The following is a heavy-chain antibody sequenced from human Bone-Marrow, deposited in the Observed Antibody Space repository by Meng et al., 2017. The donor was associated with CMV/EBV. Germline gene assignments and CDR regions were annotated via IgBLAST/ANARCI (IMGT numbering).Heavy chain of an antibody. V-gene: IGHV3-23*01. CDR2: ISGSGGST. Sequence: LGAGGGLVPPGGSLRLSCAASGFTFSSYAMSWVRQAPGKGLEWVSAISGSGGSTYYADSVKGRFTISRDNSKNTLYLQMNSLRAEDTAVYYCAKARYSSANYFDYWGQGTLVTVSS. J-gene: IGHJ4*02. CDR1: GFTFSSYA. CDR3: AKARYSSANYFDY. D-gene: IGHD6-25*01.